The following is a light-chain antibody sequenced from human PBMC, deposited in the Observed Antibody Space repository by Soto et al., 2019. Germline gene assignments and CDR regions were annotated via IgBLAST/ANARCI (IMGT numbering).Light chain of an antibody. Sequence: EIVLTQSPGTLPLSPGERATLSCRASESISINYIAWYQQKPGQAPRLLIYGGSNRASGIPDRFSGSGSGTDFPTNISRLEPEDFSVYFCHYQQYRGSSVYTFGQGTKLEI. V-gene: IGKV3-20*01. CDR2: GGS. CDR3: HYQQYRGSSVYT. J-gene: IGKJ2*01. CDR1: ESISINY.